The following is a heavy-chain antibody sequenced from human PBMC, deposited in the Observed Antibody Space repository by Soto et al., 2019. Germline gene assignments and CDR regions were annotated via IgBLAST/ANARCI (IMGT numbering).Heavy chain of an antibody. CDR2: INPNSGGT. CDR1: GYTFTGYY. J-gene: IGHJ6*02. D-gene: IGHD2-15*01. CDR3: ARGGIVVVVAATRGYYYGMDV. Sequence: ASVRVSCKXSGYTFTGYYMHWVRQAPGQGLEWMGWINPNSGGTNYAQKFQGWVTMTRDTSISTAYMELSRLRSDDTAVYYCARGGIVVVVAATRGYYYGMDVWGQGTTVTVSS. V-gene: IGHV1-2*04.